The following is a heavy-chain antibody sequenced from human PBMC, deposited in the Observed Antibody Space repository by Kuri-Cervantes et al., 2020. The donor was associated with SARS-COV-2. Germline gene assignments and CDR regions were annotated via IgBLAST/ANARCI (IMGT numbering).Heavy chain of an antibody. CDR3: ARETYYYDSSGYYYLYGMDV. Sequence: SETLSLTRTVSGGSISSYYWSWIRQPPGKGLEWIGYIYYSGSTNYNSSLKSRVTISVDTSKNQFSLKLSSVTAADTAVYYCARETYYYDSSGYYYLYGMDVWGQGTTVTVSS. CDR1: GGSISSYY. J-gene: IGHJ6*02. CDR2: IYYSGST. V-gene: IGHV4-59*01. D-gene: IGHD3-22*01.